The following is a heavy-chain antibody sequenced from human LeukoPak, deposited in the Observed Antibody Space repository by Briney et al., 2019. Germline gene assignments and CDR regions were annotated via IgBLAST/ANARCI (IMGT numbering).Heavy chain of an antibody. CDR2: ISYDGSYT. J-gene: IGHJ6*04. CDR3: ARALDV. CDR1: GLSFNTYA. V-gene: IGHV3-30*04. Sequence: GGSLRLSCVDSGLSFNTYAMHWVRQAPGKGLEWVAAISYDGSYTYYRDSVRGRFTISRDNSKNTIYLQMNSLRAEDTAMYYCARALDVWGKGTTVTVSS.